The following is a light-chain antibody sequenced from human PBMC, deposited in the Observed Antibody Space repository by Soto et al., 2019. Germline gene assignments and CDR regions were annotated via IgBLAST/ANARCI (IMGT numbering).Light chain of an antibody. CDR2: GVS. V-gene: IGLV2-14*01. CDR1: TSDVGGFNY. J-gene: IGLJ2*01. Sequence: QSVLTQPASVSGSPGQSITISCTGTTSDVGGFNYVSWYQHHPGTAPKLMIYGVSYRPSGVSNRFSASKSGNTASLTISGLQAEDEADYYCASYTRSDSVVFGGGTKLTV. CDR3: ASYTRSDSVV.